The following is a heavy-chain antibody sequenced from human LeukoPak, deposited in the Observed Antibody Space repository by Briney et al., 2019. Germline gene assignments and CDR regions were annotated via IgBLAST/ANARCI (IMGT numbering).Heavy chain of an antibody. D-gene: IGHD2-15*01. J-gene: IGHJ6*03. CDR1: GFTFSSYS. CDR3: ARDGGPGYCSGGSCYNYYYMDV. CDR2: ISSSSSYI. V-gene: IGHV3-21*01. Sequence: GGSLRLSCAASGFTFSSYSMNWVRQAPGKGLEWVSSISSSSSYIYYADSVKGRFTISRDNAKNSLYLQMNSLRAEDTAVYYCARDGGPGYCSGGSCYNYYYMDVWGKGTTVTVSS.